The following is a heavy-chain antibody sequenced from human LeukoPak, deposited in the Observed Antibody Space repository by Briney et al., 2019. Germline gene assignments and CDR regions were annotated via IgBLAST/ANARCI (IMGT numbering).Heavy chain of an antibody. CDR3: ARVVGQDPTVTNFDY. CDR2: IYYSGST. J-gene: IGHJ4*02. V-gene: IGHV4-59*01. D-gene: IGHD4-17*01. CDR1: GGSFSGYY. Sequence: TSETLSLTCAVYGGSFSGYYWSWIRQPPGKGLEWIGYIYYSGSTNYNPSLKSRVTISVDTSKNQFSLKLSSVTAADTAVYYCARVVGQDPTVTNFDYWGQGTLVTVSS.